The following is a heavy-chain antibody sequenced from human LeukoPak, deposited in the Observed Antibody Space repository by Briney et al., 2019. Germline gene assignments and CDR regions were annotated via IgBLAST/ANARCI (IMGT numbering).Heavy chain of an antibody. CDR3: ARVAAEVVGVPGAIGFGWLRRDYYYMDV. Sequence: PGGSLRLSCAASGFTFSSYSMNWVRQAPGEGLEWVSYISSLSGTIYYADSVKGRFTISRDNAKNSLYLQMDSLRAEDTAVYYCARVAAEVVGVPGAIGFGWLRRDYYYMDVWGKGTTVIVSS. J-gene: IGHJ6*03. CDR1: GFTFSSYS. V-gene: IGHV3-48*01. CDR2: ISSLSGTI. D-gene: IGHD2-2*02.